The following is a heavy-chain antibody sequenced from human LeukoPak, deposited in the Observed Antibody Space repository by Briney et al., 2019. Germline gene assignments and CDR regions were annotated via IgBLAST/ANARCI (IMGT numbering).Heavy chain of an antibody. D-gene: IGHD5-18*01. J-gene: IGHJ4*02. Sequence: ASVTVSCKASGYTFTSYYMHWGRQAPGHGLEWMGIINPSGGSTSYEQKFQGRVTITRDTSTSTVYMELSRLRSAATTVYCGARDSLRPGYSYGFVDYFDYWGQGTMLTVCS. CDR3: ARDSLRPGYSYGFVDYFDY. CDR1: GYTFTSYY. CDR2: INPSGGST. V-gene: IGHV1-46*01.